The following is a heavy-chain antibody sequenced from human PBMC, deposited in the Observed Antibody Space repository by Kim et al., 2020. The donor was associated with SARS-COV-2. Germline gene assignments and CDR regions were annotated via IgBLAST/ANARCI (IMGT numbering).Heavy chain of an antibody. D-gene: IGHD4-17*01. CDR3: ANGVTNSGFDY. Sequence: GGSLRLSCVASGFTFSTSPMGWVRQAPGEGLEWVSRISWDGKRTYYADSVKGRVTMSSDKSKNTVCLHMNNLRVEDTAVYYCANGVTNSGFDYWGQGAQV. V-gene: IGHV3-23*01. CDR1: GFTFSTSP. CDR2: ISWDGKRT. J-gene: IGHJ4*02.